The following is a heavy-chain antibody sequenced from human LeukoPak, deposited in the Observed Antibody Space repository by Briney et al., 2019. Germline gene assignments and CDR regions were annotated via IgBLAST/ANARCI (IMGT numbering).Heavy chain of an antibody. V-gene: IGHV1-69*05. Sequence: ASVKVSCKASGGTFSSYAISWVRQAPGQGLEWMGRIIPIFGTANYAQKFQGRVTITTDESTSTAYMELSSLRSEDTAVYYCAGDVTIFGVRDYYFDYWGKGTLVTVSS. J-gene: IGHJ4*02. CDR1: GGTFSSYA. D-gene: IGHD3-3*01. CDR2: IIPIFGTA. CDR3: AGDVTIFGVRDYYFDY.